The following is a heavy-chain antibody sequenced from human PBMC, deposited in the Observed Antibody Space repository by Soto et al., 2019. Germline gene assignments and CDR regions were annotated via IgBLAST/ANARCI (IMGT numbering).Heavy chain of an antibody. V-gene: IGHV1-18*01. Sequence: ASVKVSCKASGYTFANYGTSWVRQAPGQGLEWMGWIGHWGNTNYAQKLQGRVTMTTDTSASTAYMELRSLRSDDTAIYFCARDLDGSGSYYTDYWGQGTLVTVSS. D-gene: IGHD3-10*01. J-gene: IGHJ4*02. CDR3: ARDLDGSGSYYTDY. CDR1: GYTFANYG. CDR2: IGHWGNT.